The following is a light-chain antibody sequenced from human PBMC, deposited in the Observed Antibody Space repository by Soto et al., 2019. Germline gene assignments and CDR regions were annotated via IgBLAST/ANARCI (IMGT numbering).Light chain of an antibody. J-gene: IGLJ3*02. V-gene: IGLV1-47*02. CDR1: SSNIGSNY. CDR3: AAWDDSLSGLWV. CDR2: SNN. Sequence: QCVLTQPPSASGTPGQRVTISCSGSSSNIGSNYVYWYQQLPGTAPKLLIYSNNQRPSGVPARFSGSKSGTSASLAISGLRSEDEADYHCAAWDDSLSGLWVFGGGTKLTVL.